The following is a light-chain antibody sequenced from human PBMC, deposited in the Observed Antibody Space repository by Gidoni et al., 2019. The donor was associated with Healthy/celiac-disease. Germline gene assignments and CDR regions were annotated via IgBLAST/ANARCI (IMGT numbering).Light chain of an antibody. CDR1: QGISSS. CDR3: QQANSFPRT. Sequence: DSQLTQSPSSGSASVGDRVTITSRASQGISSSLAWYQQKPGNAPKLLIYGASSLQSGVPSRFSGSGSGTDFTLTISSLQPEDFATYYCQQANSFPRTFGQGTKVEIK. J-gene: IGKJ1*01. CDR2: GAS. V-gene: IGKV1-12*01.